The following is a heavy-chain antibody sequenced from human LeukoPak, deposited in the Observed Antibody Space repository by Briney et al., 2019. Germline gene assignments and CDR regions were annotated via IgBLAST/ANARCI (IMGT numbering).Heavy chain of an antibody. D-gene: IGHD6-13*01. V-gene: IGHV4-34*01. J-gene: IGHJ4*01. CDR2: INHSGST. CDR3: ARGIQGISY. CDR1: GGSFSGYY. Sequence: SSETLSLTCAVYGGSFSGYYWSWIRQPPGKGLEWIGEINHSGSTNYNPHLTSRVTISVDTSKDQFSLKLSSGTAADTAVYYCARGIQGISYWGHGTLVTVSS.